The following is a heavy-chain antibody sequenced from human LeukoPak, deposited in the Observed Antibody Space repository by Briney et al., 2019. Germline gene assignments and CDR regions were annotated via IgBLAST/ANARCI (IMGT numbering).Heavy chain of an antibody. J-gene: IGHJ4*02. CDR3: ARGVMGYQLPNFDY. Sequence: ASVKVTCKASGYTFTGYYMHWVRQAPGQGLEWMGWINPNSGGTNYAQKFQGRVTMTRDTSISTAYMELSRLRSDDTAVYYCARGVMGYQLPNFDYWGQGTLVTVSS. V-gene: IGHV1-2*02. D-gene: IGHD2-2*01. CDR2: INPNSGGT. CDR1: GYTFTGYY.